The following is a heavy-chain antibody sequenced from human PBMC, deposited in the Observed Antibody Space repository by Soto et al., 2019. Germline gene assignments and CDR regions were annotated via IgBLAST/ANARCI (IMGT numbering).Heavy chain of an antibody. Sequence: SETLSLTCAVSGGSISSSNWWSWVRQPPGKGLEWIGVIYHSGSTNYNPSLKSRVTISADKSKNQFSLKLSSVTAADTAVYYCARGYFIAAAGTSDWFDPWGQGTLVTVSS. CDR1: GGSISSSNW. V-gene: IGHV4-4*02. J-gene: IGHJ5*02. CDR2: IYHSGST. CDR3: ARGYFIAAAGTSDWFDP. D-gene: IGHD6-13*01.